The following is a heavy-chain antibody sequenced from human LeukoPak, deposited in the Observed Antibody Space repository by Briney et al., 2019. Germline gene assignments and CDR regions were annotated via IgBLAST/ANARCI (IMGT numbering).Heavy chain of an antibody. CDR2: IDHSGTT. J-gene: IGHJ4*02. D-gene: IGHD1-26*01. Sequence: SETLSLTCAVYGGSFSDYYWSWIRQPPGKGLEWIGEIDHSGTTNYNPSLKSRVTISVDTSKNQFSLKLSSVTAADTAVYYCARGEGHGSYYFDFWGQGTLVTVSS. CDR3: ARGEGHGSYYFDF. CDR1: GGSFSDYY. V-gene: IGHV4-34*01.